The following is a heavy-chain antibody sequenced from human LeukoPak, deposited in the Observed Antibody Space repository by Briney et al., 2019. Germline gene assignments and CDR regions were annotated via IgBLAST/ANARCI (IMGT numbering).Heavy chain of an antibody. Sequence: GGSLRLSCAASGFTFSSYSMNWVRQAPGKGLEWVSSISSSSSYIYYADSVKGRFTISRDNAKNSLYLQMNSLRAEDTAVYYCARDQYELRSYYYGMDAWGKGTTVSVSS. D-gene: IGHD2-2*01. J-gene: IGHJ6*04. CDR1: GFTFSSYS. CDR2: ISSSSSYI. V-gene: IGHV3-21*01. CDR3: ARDQYELRSYYYGMDA.